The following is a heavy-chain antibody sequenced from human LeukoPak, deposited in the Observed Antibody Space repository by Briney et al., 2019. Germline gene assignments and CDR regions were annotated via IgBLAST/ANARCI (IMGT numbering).Heavy chain of an antibody. CDR3: ARDHGGYYYAYFDC. CDR1: GGSISSGGYC. J-gene: IGHJ4*02. CDR2: IYYSGST. D-gene: IGHD3-22*01. Sequence: PSETLSLTCTVSGGSISSGGYCWSWIRQHPGKGLEWIGYIYYSGSTYYNPSLKSRVTISVDTSNNQFSLKLSSVTAAETDVYYCARDHGGYYYAYFDCWGQGTLVTVSS. V-gene: IGHV4-31*03.